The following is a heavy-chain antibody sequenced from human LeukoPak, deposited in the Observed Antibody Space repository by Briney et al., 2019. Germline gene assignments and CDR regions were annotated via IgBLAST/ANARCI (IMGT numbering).Heavy chain of an antibody. CDR2: ISGSGGST. V-gene: IGHV3-23*01. D-gene: IGHD6-6*01. Sequence: GGSLRLSCAASGFTFSSYAMSWVRQAPGKGLEWVSAISGSGGSTYNADSVKGRFTISRDNSKDTLYLQLNSLRAEDTAVYYCAKTRHDISILDSWGQGTLVTVSS. J-gene: IGHJ4*02. CDR1: GFTFSSYA. CDR3: AKTRHDISILDS.